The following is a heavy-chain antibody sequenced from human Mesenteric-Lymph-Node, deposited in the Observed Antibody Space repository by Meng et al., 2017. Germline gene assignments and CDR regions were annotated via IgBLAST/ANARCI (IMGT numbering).Heavy chain of an antibody. CDR3: AVCLEEAKAPFKF. Sequence: GESLKISCQGSGYSSPYYWIGWVRQKPGKGLEWMGIIHPGDSDTRYSPSFQGQVTISVDKSINTAYLQWSSLKASDTAMYYCAVCLEEAKAPFKFWGQGTLVTVSS. CDR1: GYSSPYYW. J-gene: IGHJ4*02. V-gene: IGHV5-51*01. D-gene: IGHD1-26*01. CDR2: IHPGDSDT.